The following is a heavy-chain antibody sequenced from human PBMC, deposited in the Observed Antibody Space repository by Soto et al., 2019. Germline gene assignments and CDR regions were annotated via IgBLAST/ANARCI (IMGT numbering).Heavy chain of an antibody. CDR1: GGSISSSNW. D-gene: IGHD1-26*01. V-gene: IGHV4-4*02. Sequence: QVQLQESGPGLVKPSGTLSLTCAVSGGSISSSNWWSWGRQPPGKGLEWIGAIAHSGSTNHNPSLKSRVTISVDKSKNQFSLKLSSVTAADTAVYYCASVSGSYYYGMDVWGQGTTVTVSS. J-gene: IGHJ6*02. CDR3: ASVSGSYYYGMDV. CDR2: IAHSGST.